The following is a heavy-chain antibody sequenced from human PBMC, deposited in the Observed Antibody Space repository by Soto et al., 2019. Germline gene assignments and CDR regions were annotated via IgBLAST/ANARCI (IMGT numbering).Heavy chain of an antibody. Sequence: HEHLVQSGAEVKRPGASLKVSCKASGYSFTGYYIHWVRQAPGQGLEWMGWINPDSGATNYAQNFQGRVTLTSDTSISTAAMDLTSLTSDDTAVYYCARGDYGTGGYPFPYFDEWGQGTLVIVSS. CDR3: ARGDYGTGGYPFPYFDE. CDR2: INPDSGAT. D-gene: IGHD3-10*01. CDR1: GYSFTGYY. V-gene: IGHV1-2*02. J-gene: IGHJ4*02.